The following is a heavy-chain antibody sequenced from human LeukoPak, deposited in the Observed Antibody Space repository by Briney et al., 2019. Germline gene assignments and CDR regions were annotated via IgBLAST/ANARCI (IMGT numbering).Heavy chain of an antibody. CDR3: ARDGGFEYYFDY. V-gene: IGHV1-69*06. Sequence: SVKVSCKSSGGTFTYYGISWVRHAPGQGLEWMGRIIPIFTTANYAQKFQGRVTITAYTSTNTAYMELTSLRSEDTAVYYCARDGGFEYYFDYGGQGTLLTVSS. D-gene: IGHD2/OR15-2a*01. CDR1: GGTFTYYG. J-gene: IGHJ4*02. CDR2: IIPIFTTA.